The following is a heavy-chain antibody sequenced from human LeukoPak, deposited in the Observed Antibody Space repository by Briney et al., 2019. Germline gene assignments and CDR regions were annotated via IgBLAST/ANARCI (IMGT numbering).Heavy chain of an antibody. V-gene: IGHV3-7*05. CDR1: GFTFSSYW. D-gene: IGHD6-19*01. J-gene: IGHJ4*02. CDR2: IKEDGSRN. Sequence: GGSLRLSCSASGFTFSSYWMRWVRPAPGKGLEWVANIKEDGSRNHYVDSAKGRFTISRDNAKNSLYLQMSSLRAEDTAVYYCARQLSGWYDADPYWGQGTLVTVSS. CDR3: ARQLSGWYDADPY.